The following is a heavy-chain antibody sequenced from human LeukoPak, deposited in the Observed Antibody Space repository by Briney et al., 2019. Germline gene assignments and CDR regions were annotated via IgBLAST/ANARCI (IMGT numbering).Heavy chain of an antibody. CDR2: IYYGGTN. D-gene: IGHD4-23*01. Sequence: PSETLSLTCTVSGGSISSWTYYWGWIRQPPGKGLEWIGTIYYGGTNYYNPSLKSRVTISVDTSENQFSLNLNSVTAADTAVYYCAYGSNSAADHWGQGTLVTVSS. J-gene: IGHJ4*02. V-gene: IGHV4-39*01. CDR1: GGSISSWTYY. CDR3: AYGSNSAADH.